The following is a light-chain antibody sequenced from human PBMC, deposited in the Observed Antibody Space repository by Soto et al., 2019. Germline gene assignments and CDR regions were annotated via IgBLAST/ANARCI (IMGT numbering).Light chain of an antibody. CDR3: QQSFSSPPT. J-gene: IGKJ2*01. CDR1: QSISSY. V-gene: IGKV1-39*01. CDR2: AAS. Sequence: DIQMTQSPSSLSASVGDTVTITCRASQSISSYLTWYHQKPGKAPNLLIYAASTLQTGVPARFSGSGSGTDFTLTITSLQPEDSATYYCQQSFSSPPTFGQGTKLEI.